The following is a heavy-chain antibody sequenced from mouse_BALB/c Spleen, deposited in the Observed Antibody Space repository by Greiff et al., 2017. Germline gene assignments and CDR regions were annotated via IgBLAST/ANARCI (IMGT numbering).Heavy chain of an antibody. CDR3: ARPYYYGSSYHYAMDY. V-gene: IGHV1-54*01. CDR1: GYAFTNYL. D-gene: IGHD1-1*01. J-gene: IGHJ4*01. Sequence: QVQLQQSGAELVRPGTSVKVSCKASGYAFTNYLIEWVKQRPGQGLEWIGVINPGSGGTNYNEKFEGKATLTADKSSSTAYMQLSSLTSDDSAVYFCARPYYYGSSYHYAMDYWGQGTSVTVSS. CDR2: INPGSGGT.